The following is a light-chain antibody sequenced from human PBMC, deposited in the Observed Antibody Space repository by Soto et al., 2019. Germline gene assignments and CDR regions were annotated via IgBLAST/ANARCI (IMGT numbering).Light chain of an antibody. CDR3: QQYCNYWT. CDR1: QSISSG. J-gene: IGKJ1*01. CDR2: KAS. V-gene: IGKV1-5*03. Sequence: DIQMTQSPSTLSASVGDRVTITCRASQSISSGLAWYQQKPGKAPKLLIYKASSLQSGVPSRVSGSGSGTEFTLTISSLQPAEFETYYCQQYCNYWTFGQGTKVDIK.